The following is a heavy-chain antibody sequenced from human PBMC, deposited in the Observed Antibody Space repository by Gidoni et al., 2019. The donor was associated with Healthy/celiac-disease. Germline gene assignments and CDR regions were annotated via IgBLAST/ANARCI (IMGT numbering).Heavy chain of an antibody. D-gene: IGHD3-3*01. CDR3: AKTGFGVVEEGYYFDY. CDR2: ISGSGGST. J-gene: IGHJ4*02. Sequence: EVQLLESGGGLVQPGGSLRRSCAASGFTCSSYAMSWVRQAPGKGLEWVSAISGSGGSTYYADSVKGRFTISRDNSKNTLYLQMNSLRAEDTAVYYCAKTGFGVVEEGYYFDYWGQGTLVTVSS. CDR1: GFTCSSYA. V-gene: IGHV3-23*01.